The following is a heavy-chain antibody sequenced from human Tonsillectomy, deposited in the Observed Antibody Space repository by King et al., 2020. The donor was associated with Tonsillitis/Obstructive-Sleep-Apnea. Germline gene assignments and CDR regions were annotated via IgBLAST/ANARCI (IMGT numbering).Heavy chain of an antibody. Sequence: VQLQQSGPGLVKPSQPLSLTCAISGDSVSSNSAAWNWIRQSPSRGLEWLGRTYYRSKWYNDYAVSVKSRITINPDTSKNQFSLQLNSVTPEDTAVYYCARSGGLRFLEWLFEDAFDIWGQGTMVTVSS. D-gene: IGHD3-3*01. CDR2: TYYRSKWYN. CDR3: ARSGGLRFLEWLFEDAFDI. V-gene: IGHV6-1*01. J-gene: IGHJ3*02. CDR1: GDSVSSNSAA.